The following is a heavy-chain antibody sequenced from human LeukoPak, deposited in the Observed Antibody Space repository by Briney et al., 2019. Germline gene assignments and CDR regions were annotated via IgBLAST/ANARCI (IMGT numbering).Heavy chain of an antibody. CDR1: GFTFSSYA. D-gene: IGHD1-26*01. Sequence: PGGSLRLSCAASGFTFSSYAMHWVRQAPGKGLEWVAVISYDGSNKYYADSVKGRFTISRDNSKNTLYLQMGSLRAEDMAVYYCARGFEKWWELPPFDYWGQGTLVTVSS. V-gene: IGHV3-30*14. CDR2: ISYDGSNK. J-gene: IGHJ4*02. CDR3: ARGFEKWWELPPFDY.